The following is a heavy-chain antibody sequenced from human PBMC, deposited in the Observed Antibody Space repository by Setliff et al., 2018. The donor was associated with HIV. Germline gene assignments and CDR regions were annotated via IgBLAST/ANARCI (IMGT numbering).Heavy chain of an antibody. CDR3: ARPTLGIGGGSVFDY. V-gene: IGHV4-39*01. Sequence: SETLSLTCTVSGASITTSSYYWGWIRQPPGKGLEWIGNIHFSGSTYYNPSLKSRVIISVDRPQNQFSLTLISVTAADTAVYYCARPTLGIGGGSVFDYWGQGILVTVSS. CDR1: GASITTSSYY. D-gene: IGHD3-3*01. J-gene: IGHJ4*02. CDR2: IHFSGST.